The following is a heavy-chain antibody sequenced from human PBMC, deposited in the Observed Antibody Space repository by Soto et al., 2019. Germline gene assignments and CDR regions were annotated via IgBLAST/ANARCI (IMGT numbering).Heavy chain of an antibody. J-gene: IGHJ6*02. Sequence: SETLSLTCTVSDGSISSYYWSWIRQPPGKGLEWIGYIFYTGSGSTNYNPSLKSRVTISVDTSMNQFSLKLRSVTAADTAVYYCARVRYELGVRYYFYGMDVWGQGTTVTSP. CDR1: DGSISSYY. CDR2: IFYTGSGST. D-gene: IGHD3-16*01. CDR3: ARVRYELGVRYYFYGMDV. V-gene: IGHV4-59*01.